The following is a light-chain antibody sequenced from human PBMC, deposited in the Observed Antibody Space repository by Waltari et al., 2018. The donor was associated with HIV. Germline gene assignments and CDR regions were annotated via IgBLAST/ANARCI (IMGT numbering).Light chain of an antibody. V-gene: IGLV1-40*01. CDR3: QSYDSGLSAYV. CDR1: SPNLGAGYD. CDR2: GNT. J-gene: IGLJ1*01. Sequence: QSVLTQPPSVSGAPGQRVTIPCPGSSPNLGAGYDVQRFQQLTETAPKLLIYGNTNRPSGVPDRFSGSKSGTSASLAITGLQAEDEADYYCQSYDSGLSAYVFGTGTKVTVL.